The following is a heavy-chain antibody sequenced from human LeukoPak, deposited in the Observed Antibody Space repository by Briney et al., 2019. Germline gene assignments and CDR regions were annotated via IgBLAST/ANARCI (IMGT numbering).Heavy chain of an antibody. Sequence: ASVKVSCKASGYTFTNYGISWVRQAPGQGLEWMGWSSAYNGNTNYAQRLQGRVTMTADTSTSTAYMELRSLRSVDTAVYYCARDLREGSSSYQIPFDYWGQGTLVTVSS. CDR2: SSAYNGNT. CDR1: GYTFTNYG. CDR3: ARDLREGSSSYQIPFDY. J-gene: IGHJ4*02. D-gene: IGHD6-13*01. V-gene: IGHV1-18*01.